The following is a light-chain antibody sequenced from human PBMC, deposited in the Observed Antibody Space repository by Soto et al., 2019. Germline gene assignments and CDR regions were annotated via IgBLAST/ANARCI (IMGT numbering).Light chain of an antibody. CDR1: SSDVGGYNY. J-gene: IGLJ1*01. V-gene: IGLV2-8*01. CDR3: SSYAGSNFYV. Sequence: QSVLTQPPSASGSHGQSVTISCTGTSSDVGGYNYVSWYQQHPGKAPKLMIYEVSKRPSGVPDRFSGSKSGNTASLTVSGLQAEDEADYYCSSYAGSNFYVFGTGTKVTVL. CDR2: EVS.